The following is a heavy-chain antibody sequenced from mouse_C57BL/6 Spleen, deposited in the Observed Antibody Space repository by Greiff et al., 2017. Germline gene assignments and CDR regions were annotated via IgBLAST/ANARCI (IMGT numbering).Heavy chain of an antibody. D-gene: IGHD2-5*01. CDR3: ARKVTTNYAMDY. J-gene: IGHJ4*01. CDR2: IWSGGST. CDR1: GFSFTSYG. Sequence: VQLQQSGPGLVQPSQSLYITCTVSGFSFTSYGVHWVRQSPGKGLEWLGVIWSGGSTDYNAAFISRLSISMDNSKSQVFFKRNSLQAYDTAIYYCARKVTTNYAMDYWGQGTSVTVST. V-gene: IGHV2-2*01.